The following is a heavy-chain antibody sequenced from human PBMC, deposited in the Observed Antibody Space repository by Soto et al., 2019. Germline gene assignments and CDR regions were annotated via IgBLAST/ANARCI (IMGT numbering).Heavy chain of an antibody. CDR2: ISYDGSNK. CDR3: ARDRDYDILTGYLHYGMDV. D-gene: IGHD3-9*01. Sequence: QVQLVESGGGVVQPGRSLRLSCAASGFTFSSYAMHWVRQAPGKGLEWVAGISYDGSNKYYADSVKGRFTISRDNSKNTLYLQMNSLRAEDTAVYYCARDRDYDILTGYLHYGMDVWGQGTTVTVSS. CDR1: GFTFSSYA. V-gene: IGHV3-30-3*01. J-gene: IGHJ6*02.